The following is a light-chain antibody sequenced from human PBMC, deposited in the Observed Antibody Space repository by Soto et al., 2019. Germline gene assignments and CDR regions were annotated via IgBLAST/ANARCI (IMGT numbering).Light chain of an antibody. J-gene: IGKJ1*01. V-gene: IGKV3-20*01. CDR3: QQYDTSPT. Sequence: EIVLTQSPGTLSLSAGERATLSCRASQSLTTNYLAWYQQKPGQAPTVLIYGASSRATGIPDRFSGSGSGTDFTLPISRLEPEDFAVYYCQQYDTSPTFGQGTKVEIK. CDR1: QSLTTNY. CDR2: GAS.